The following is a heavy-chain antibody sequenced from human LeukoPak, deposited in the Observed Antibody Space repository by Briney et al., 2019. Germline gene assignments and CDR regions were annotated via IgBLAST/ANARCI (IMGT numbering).Heavy chain of an antibody. CDR3: ARPYYYDSRIDP. D-gene: IGHD3-22*01. Sequence: SETLSLTCTVSGVSISSGDYYWSWIRQPPGKGLEWVGYIYYSRSAYYNPSLKSRVTISVDTSKNQFSLKMSSVTAADTAVYYCARPYYYDSRIDPWGQGTLVTVSS. CDR1: GVSISSGDYY. CDR2: IYYSRSA. V-gene: IGHV4-30-4*01. J-gene: IGHJ5*02.